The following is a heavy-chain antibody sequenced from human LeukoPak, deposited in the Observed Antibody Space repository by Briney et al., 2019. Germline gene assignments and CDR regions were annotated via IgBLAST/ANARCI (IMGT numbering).Heavy chain of an antibody. CDR3: ARDHEQWLVRGKNFDY. J-gene: IGHJ4*02. CDR1: GYTLTKLS. Sequence: ASVKVSCKVSGYTLTKLSMHWVRQAPGKGLEWMGTFDPEDGERLYAQKFQGRLTMTEDTSTDTAYMELRSLRSDDTAVYYCARDHEQWLVRGKNFDYWGQGTLVTVSS. V-gene: IGHV1-24*01. D-gene: IGHD6-19*01. CDR2: FDPEDGER.